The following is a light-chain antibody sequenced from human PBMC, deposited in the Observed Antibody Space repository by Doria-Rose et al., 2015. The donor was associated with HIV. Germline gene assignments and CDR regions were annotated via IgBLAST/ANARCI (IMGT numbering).Light chain of an antibody. J-gene: IGKJ2*01. CDR3: QQYSQWPPYT. CDR2: RAS. Sequence: TQSPATLSVSPGERATLSCGASQSIGSDLAWYQQKPGQAPRLLIYRASIRATGIPPRFTGGGSGTEFTLTISSLQSEDFAVYFCQQYSQWPPYTFGQGTKLEVK. CDR1: QSIGSD. V-gene: IGKV3-15*01.